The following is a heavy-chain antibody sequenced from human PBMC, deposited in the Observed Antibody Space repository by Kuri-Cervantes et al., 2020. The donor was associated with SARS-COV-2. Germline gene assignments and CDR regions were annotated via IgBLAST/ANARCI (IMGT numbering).Heavy chain of an antibody. D-gene: IGHD6-6*01. CDR3: ARGRAARYFDY. V-gene: IGHV3-30-3*01. CDR2: TSYGGSNK. J-gene: IGHJ4*02. CDR1: GFTFSSYA. Sequence: GESLKISCAASGFTFSSYAMHWVRQAPGKGLEWVAVTSYGGSNKYYADSVKGRFTISRDNSKNTLYLQMNSLRAEDTAVYYCARGRAARYFDYWGQGTLVTVSS.